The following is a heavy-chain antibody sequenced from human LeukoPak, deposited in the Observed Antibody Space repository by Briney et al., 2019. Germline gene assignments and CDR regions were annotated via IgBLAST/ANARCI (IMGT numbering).Heavy chain of an antibody. CDR2: IRRRSDSI. V-gene: IGHV3-21*01. Sequence: PGGSLRLSCAASGFTFSTFSMNWLRQAPGKGLEWVAYIRRRSDSIYYADSVKGRFTISRDNAKNTLYLQMSRLSVEDTGVFFCARVTVAGTIQHGGEGTLVSV. D-gene: IGHD6-19*01. CDR1: GFTFSTFS. CDR3: ARVTVAGTIQH. J-gene: IGHJ1*01.